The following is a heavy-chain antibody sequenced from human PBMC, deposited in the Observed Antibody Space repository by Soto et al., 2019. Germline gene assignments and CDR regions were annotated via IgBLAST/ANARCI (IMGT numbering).Heavy chain of an antibody. Sequence: ESGGGLIQPGGSLRLSCAASGFTVNNNYMGWVRQAPGKGLEWVSVIYSGGSTYYADSVKGRFTISRDNSKNTLYLQMNSLRAEDTAVFYCARAPSGNYYFDSWGQGTLVTVSS. CDR3: ARAPSGNYYFDS. D-gene: IGHD1-26*01. J-gene: IGHJ4*02. CDR1: GFTVNNNY. CDR2: IYSGGST. V-gene: IGHV3-53*01.